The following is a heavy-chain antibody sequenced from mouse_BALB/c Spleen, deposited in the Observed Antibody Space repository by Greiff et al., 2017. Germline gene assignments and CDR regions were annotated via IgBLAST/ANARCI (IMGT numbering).Heavy chain of an antibody. CDR3: ASWDYYGSSMDY. Sequence: EVQLVESGGGLVQPGGSRKLSCAASGFTFSSFGMHWVRQAPEKGLEWVAYISSGSSTIYYADTVKGRFTISRDNPKNTLFLQMTSLRSEDTAMYYCASWDYYGSSMDYWGQGTSVTVSS. J-gene: IGHJ4*01. V-gene: IGHV5-17*02. CDR2: ISSGSSTI. D-gene: IGHD1-1*01. CDR1: GFTFSSFG.